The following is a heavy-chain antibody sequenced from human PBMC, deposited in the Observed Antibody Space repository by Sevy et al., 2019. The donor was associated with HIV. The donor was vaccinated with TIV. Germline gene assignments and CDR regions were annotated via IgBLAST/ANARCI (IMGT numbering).Heavy chain of an antibody. V-gene: IGHV3-53*01. J-gene: IGHJ4*02. CDR3: ATYSSSFRFSFDY. D-gene: IGHD6-13*01. CDR1: GFTVSSNY. CDR2: IYSGGST. Sequence: GGSLRLSCAASGFTVSSNYMSWVRQAPGKGLEWVSVIYSGGSTYYADSVKGRFTIPRDNSKNTLYLQMNSLRAEDTAVYYCATYSSSFRFSFDYWGQGTLVTVSS.